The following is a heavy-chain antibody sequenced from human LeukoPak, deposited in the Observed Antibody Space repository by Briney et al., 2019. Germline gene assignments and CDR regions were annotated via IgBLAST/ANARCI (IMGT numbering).Heavy chain of an antibody. V-gene: IGHV4-4*07. CDR3: ARLSNYYDTTSGYYYSFDH. Sequence: PSETLSLTCTVSGGSISPYYWSWIRQPAGKGLEWIGRIYASGGTNYNPSLQSRVTLSVDKSKNHFSLNLSSVAAADTAVYYCARLSNYYDTTSGYYYSFDHWGQGTLVTVSS. CDR1: GGSISPYY. D-gene: IGHD3-22*01. CDR2: IYASGGT. J-gene: IGHJ4*02.